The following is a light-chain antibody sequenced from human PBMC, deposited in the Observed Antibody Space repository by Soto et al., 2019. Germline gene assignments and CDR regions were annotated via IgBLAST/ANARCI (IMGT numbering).Light chain of an antibody. J-gene: IGKJ1*01. CDR3: QQYNDWWT. CDR2: GAS. Sequence: EIVMTQSPATLSVSPGEGATLSCRASQSVSSNVTWYQQKPGQAPRLLIYGASTRATGVPARFSGSGSGTEFTLTISSLQSEDFAVYYGQQYNDWWTFGQGTKVEIK. CDR1: QSVSSN. V-gene: IGKV3-15*01.